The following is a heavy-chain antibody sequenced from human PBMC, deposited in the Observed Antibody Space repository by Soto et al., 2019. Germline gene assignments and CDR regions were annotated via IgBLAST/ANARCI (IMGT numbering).Heavy chain of an antibody. CDR3: AKAVYSGSYFDY. CDR2: ISYDGSNK. Sequence: GGSLRLSCAASGFTFSSYFMHWVRQAPGKGLEWVTVISYDGSNKYYADSVKGRFTISRDNSKNTLYLQMNSLRAEDTAVYYCAKAVYSGSYFDYWGQGTLVTVSS. V-gene: IGHV3-30*18. J-gene: IGHJ4*02. D-gene: IGHD1-26*01. CDR1: GFTFSSYF.